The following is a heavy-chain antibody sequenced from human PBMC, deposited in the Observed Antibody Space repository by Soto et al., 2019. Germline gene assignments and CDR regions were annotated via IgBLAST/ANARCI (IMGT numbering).Heavy chain of an antibody. Sequence: QVHLQESGPGLVKASETLSITCTVSGDSITGSHWNWIRQPLGKHLEWIGYIYYRRSPNSNPSLKCRLTLSVDTSKNQIFLRLKSLTDADTAVYYCASAAIVGREVNTWFDPWGQGILVTVSS. CDR3: ASAAIVGREVNTWFDP. J-gene: IGHJ5*02. V-gene: IGHV4-59*01. CDR2: IYYRRSP. D-gene: IGHD1-26*01. CDR1: GDSITGSH.